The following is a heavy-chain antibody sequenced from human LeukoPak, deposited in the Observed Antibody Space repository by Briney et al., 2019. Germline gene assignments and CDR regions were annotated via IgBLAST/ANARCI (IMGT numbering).Heavy chain of an antibody. D-gene: IGHD3-3*01. CDR1: GFTFSSYA. Sequence: PGGSLRLSCAASGFTFSSYAMSWVRQAPGKGLEWVSAISGSGGSTYYADSVKGRFTISRDNSKNTLYLQMNSLRAEDTAVYYCAKSYYDFWGGYYASNQGDYYYYMDVWGKGTTVTVSS. V-gene: IGHV3-23*01. CDR3: AKSYYDFWGGYYASNQGDYYYYMDV. J-gene: IGHJ6*03. CDR2: ISGSGGST.